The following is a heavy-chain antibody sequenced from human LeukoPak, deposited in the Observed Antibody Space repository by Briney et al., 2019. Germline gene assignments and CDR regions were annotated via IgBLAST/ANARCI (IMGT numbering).Heavy chain of an antibody. CDR3: ARGSGSYEQPAFDI. D-gene: IGHD1-26*01. CDR1: GVSISSGSYY. V-gene: IGHV4-61*02. J-gene: IGHJ3*02. Sequence: SQTLSLTCTVSGVSISSGSYYWSWIRQPAGKGLEWIGRIYTSGSTNYNPSLKSRVTISVDTSKNQFSLKLSSVTAADTAVYYCARGSGSYEQPAFDIWGQGTMVTVSS. CDR2: IYTSGST.